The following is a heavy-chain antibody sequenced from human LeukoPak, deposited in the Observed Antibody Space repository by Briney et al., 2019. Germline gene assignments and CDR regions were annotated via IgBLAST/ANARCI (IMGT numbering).Heavy chain of an antibody. V-gene: IGHV3-11*04. CDR2: MTTSGTYL. D-gene: IGHD1-1*01. Sequence: GGSLRLSCAASGFTFSDYYMSWIRQAPGKGLEWVSSMTTSGTYLYYADSVKGRFTISRDDAKSSLYLQMNSLRAEDTAVYYCARDLGALLGTVFLDKWGQGTLITVSS. CDR1: GFTFSDYY. CDR3: ARDLGALLGTVFLDK. J-gene: IGHJ4*02.